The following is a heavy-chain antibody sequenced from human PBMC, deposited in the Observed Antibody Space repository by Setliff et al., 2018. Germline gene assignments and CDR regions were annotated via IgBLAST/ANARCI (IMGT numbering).Heavy chain of an antibody. CDR2: ISGGSGRT. Sequence: GGSLRLSCAASGFTFSTYAMSWVRQAPGKGLEWVSAISGGSGRTYYVATVKGRFTISRDDSKNTLYLQMNRLRAEDTAVYYCTRARDRSGYWDFDYWGQGTLVTVSS. V-gene: IGHV3-23*01. CDR3: TRARDRSGYWDFDY. J-gene: IGHJ4*02. CDR1: GFTFSTYA. D-gene: IGHD3-3*01.